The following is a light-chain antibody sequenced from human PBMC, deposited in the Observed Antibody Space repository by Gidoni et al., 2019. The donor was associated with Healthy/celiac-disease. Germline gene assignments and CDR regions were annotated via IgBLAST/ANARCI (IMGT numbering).Light chain of an antibody. Sequence: QSVLTQPPSVSVAPGQRVTISCTGSSSNIGAGYDVHWYQQLPGTAPKLLIYGNSNRPSGGPDRFSGSKYGTSDSLASTGLQAEDEADYYCQSYESSLSGYVVFGGGTKLTVL. CDR3: QSYESSLSGYVV. V-gene: IGLV1-40*01. J-gene: IGLJ2*01. CDR1: SSNIGAGYD. CDR2: GNS.